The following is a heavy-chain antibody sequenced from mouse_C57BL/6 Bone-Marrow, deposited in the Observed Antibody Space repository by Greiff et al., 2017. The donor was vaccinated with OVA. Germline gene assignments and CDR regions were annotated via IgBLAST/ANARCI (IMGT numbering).Heavy chain of an antibody. Sequence: EVMLVESGGGLVQPGGSMKLSCVASGFTFSNYWMNWVRQSPEKGLEWVAQIRLKSDNYATHYAESVKGRFTISRDDSKSSVYLQMNNLRAEDTGIYYCTVHYYGSSLYYAMDYWGQGTSVTVSS. J-gene: IGHJ4*01. D-gene: IGHD1-1*01. CDR3: TVHYYGSSLYYAMDY. CDR1: GFTFSNYW. V-gene: IGHV6-3*01. CDR2: IRLKSDNYAT.